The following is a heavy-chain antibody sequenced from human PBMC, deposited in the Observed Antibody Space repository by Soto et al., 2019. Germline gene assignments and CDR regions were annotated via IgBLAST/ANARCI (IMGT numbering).Heavy chain of an antibody. V-gene: IGHV4-30-4*01. J-gene: IGHJ4*02. CDR2: IYNGGST. Sequence: SETLSLTCTVSVGSVSSVGFHWVWVRRPPGKGLEWIGYIYNGGSTYYRPSLESRMHMSLDATKNHYSLRLTSATAADTAVYFCARVRGFFDHIRYFDEWGQGNPVTVSS. CDR3: ARVRGFFDHIRYFDE. CDR1: VGSVSSVGFH. D-gene: IGHD3-10*01.